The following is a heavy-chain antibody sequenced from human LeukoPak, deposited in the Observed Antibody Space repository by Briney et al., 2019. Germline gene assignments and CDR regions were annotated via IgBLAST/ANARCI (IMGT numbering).Heavy chain of an antibody. CDR2: IKSRTGGGTT. CDR1: GFTFSDAW. J-gene: IGHJ4*02. D-gene: IGHD4-17*01. Sequence: GGSLRLSCAASGFTFSDAWMSWVRQAPGKGLEWVGRIKSRTGGGTTDYATPVNGRFTISSDGSKRTLYLQMNSLKSEDTAVYFCATRPPPYGDFYLDFWGQGALVTISS. V-gene: IGHV3-15*01. CDR3: ATRPPPYGDFYLDF.